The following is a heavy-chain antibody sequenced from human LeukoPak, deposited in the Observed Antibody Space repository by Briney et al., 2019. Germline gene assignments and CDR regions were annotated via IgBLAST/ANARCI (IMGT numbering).Heavy chain of an antibody. Sequence: GASVKVSCKASGGTFSSYAISWVRQAPGQGLEWMGGIIPIFGTANYAQKLQGRVTMTTDTSTSTAYMELRSLRSDDTAVYYCARQLYTAMVEDFHWFDPWGQGTLVTVSS. CDR3: ARQLYTAMVEDFHWFDP. J-gene: IGHJ5*02. D-gene: IGHD5-18*01. CDR2: IIPIFGTA. V-gene: IGHV1-69*05. CDR1: GGTFSSYA.